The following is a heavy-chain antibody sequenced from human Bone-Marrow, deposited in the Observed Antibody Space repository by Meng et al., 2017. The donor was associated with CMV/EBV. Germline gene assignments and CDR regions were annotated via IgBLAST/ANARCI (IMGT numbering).Heavy chain of an antibody. V-gene: IGHV4-59*08. CDR1: GGSISSYY. D-gene: IGHD1-7*01. J-gene: IGHJ4*02. CDR2: IYYSGST. Sequence: SQTLSLTCTVSGGSISSYYWSWIRQPPGKGLEWIGSIYYSGSTYYNPSLKSRVAISVDTSKNQFSLKLSSVTAADTAVYYCARQTGTTFYVYCGQGTLVTTSS. CDR3: ARQTGTTFYVY.